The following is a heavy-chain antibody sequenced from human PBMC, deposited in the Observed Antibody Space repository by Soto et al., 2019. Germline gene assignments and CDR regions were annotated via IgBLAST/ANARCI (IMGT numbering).Heavy chain of an antibody. CDR3: STRAYDTNGYYRFDP. CDR2: ISTNSGNT. J-gene: IGHJ5*01. CDR1: GYTFSSYS. V-gene: IGHV1-18*01. Sequence: ASVKVSCKTSGYTFSSYSINWVRQAPGQGVEWMAWISTNSGNTHYAERVQGRVTVTLDKSARTAFMEMWGLTSDDTAMYYCSTRAYDTNGYYRFDPWGQGTLVTVSS. D-gene: IGHD3-22*01.